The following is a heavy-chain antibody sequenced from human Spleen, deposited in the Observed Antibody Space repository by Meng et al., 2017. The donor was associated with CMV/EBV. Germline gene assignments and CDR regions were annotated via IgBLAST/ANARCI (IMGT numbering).Heavy chain of an antibody. V-gene: IGHV4-61*01. Sequence: SETLSLTCTVSGGSVSSGSYYWSWIRQPPGKGLEWIGYIYYSGSTNHNPSLKSRVTISLDTSKNQFSLKLSSVTAADTAVYYCARGGLGYFDYWGQGTLVTVSS. CDR3: ARGGLGYFDY. CDR1: GGSVSSGSYY. CDR2: IYYSGST. D-gene: IGHD5/OR15-5a*01. J-gene: IGHJ4*02.